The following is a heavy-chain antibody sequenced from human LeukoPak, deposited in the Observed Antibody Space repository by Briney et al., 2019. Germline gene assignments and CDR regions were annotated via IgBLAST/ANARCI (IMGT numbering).Heavy chain of an antibody. CDR1: GFTFRSSW. V-gene: IGHV3-74*01. Sequence: GGSLRRSCAGSGFTFRSSWMHWVRQAPGKGLVWVSRISSDGSSTSYADSVKGRFTISRDNSKNTLYLQMNSLRAEDTAVYYCARDRGSATSAYYFDYWGQGTLVTVSS. CDR3: ARDRGSATSAYYFDY. J-gene: IGHJ4*02. D-gene: IGHD1-26*01. CDR2: ISSDGSST.